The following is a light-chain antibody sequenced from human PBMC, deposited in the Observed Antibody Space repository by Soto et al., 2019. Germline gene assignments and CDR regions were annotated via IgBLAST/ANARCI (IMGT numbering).Light chain of an antibody. J-gene: IGKJ5*01. CDR2: DAS. CDR3: QQYESLPLT. V-gene: IGKV1-33*01. CDR1: QDINKN. Sequence: DIQMTQSPSSLSASVGDRVTITCQASQDINKNLIWYQQKPGKAPKLLIYDASDLKTGVPSRFSGSGSGTGFTFTISSLQPEDFATYYCQQYESLPLTFGQGTRLEI.